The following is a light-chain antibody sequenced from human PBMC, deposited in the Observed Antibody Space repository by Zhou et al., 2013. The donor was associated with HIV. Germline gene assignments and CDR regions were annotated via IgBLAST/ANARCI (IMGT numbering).Light chain of an antibody. J-gene: IGKJ1*01. V-gene: IGKV1-12*01. CDR2: DAS. Sequence: DIQMTQSPSSVSASVGDRVNITCRASQGIRSWLAWYQQKPGTAPNLLIHDASSLSSGVPSRFSGSGSGTDFTLTISSLQPEDFAIYYCQQAQSFPWTFGQGTKVEIK. CDR3: QQAQSFPWT. CDR1: QGIRSW.